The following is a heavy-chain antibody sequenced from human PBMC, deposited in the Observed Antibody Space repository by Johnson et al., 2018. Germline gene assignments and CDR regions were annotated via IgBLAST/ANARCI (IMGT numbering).Heavy chain of an antibody. CDR2: SKNKSNGGTS. V-gene: IGHV3-49*03. Sequence: VQLVESGGGLVQPGRSLRLSCKGSGFTLGDYAMSWFRQAPGKGLEWIGFSKNKSNGGTSEYAASVKGRFTISRDDSKSSVYLEMNSLRIEDTATYYCTREYSGSGAWGQGTLVTVSP. D-gene: IGHD5-12*01. CDR3: TREYSGSGA. J-gene: IGHJ5*02. CDR1: GFTLGDYA.